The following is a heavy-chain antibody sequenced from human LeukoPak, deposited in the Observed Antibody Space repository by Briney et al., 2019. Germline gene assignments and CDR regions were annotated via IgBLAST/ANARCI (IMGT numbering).Heavy chain of an antibody. D-gene: IGHD5-18*01. CDR1: GGSVSSGSYY. Sequence: PSETLSLTCTVSGGSVSSGSYYWSWIRQPPGKGLEWIGYISHGGSTNYNPSLKSRVTISVDTSKNQFSLKLSSVTAADTPVYNCARRGYAEYALFDPWGEGALVSVSS. CDR3: ARRGYAEYALFDP. J-gene: IGHJ5*02. CDR2: ISHGGST. V-gene: IGHV4-61*01.